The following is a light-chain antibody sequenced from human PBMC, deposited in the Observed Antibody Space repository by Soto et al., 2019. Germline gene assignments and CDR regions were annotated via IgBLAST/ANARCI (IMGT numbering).Light chain of an antibody. CDR3: QQYGSSPET. J-gene: IGKJ1*01. V-gene: IGKV3-20*01. CDR2: GAS. Sequence: EIVLTQSPGTLSSSPGERATLSCRASQSVSGSSLAWYQQKPGQAPRLLIYGASSRATGIPDRFSGSGSGTDFTLTISRLEPEDFAVYYCQQYGSSPETFGQGTKVEIK. CDR1: QSVSGSS.